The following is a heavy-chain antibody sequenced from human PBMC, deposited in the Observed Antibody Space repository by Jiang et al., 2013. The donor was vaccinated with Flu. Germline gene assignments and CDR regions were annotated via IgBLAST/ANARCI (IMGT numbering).Heavy chain of an antibody. J-gene: IGHJ4*02. CDR2: INHSGST. D-gene: IGHD3-10*01. CDR1: GGSFSGYY. V-gene: IGHV4-34*01. CDR3: ARARYYGSGSYYGY. Sequence: TCAVYGGSFSGYYWSWIRQPPGKGLEWIGEINHSGSTNYNPSLKSRVTISVDTSKNQFSLKLSSVTAADTAVYYCARARYYGSGSYYGYWGQGTLVTVSS.